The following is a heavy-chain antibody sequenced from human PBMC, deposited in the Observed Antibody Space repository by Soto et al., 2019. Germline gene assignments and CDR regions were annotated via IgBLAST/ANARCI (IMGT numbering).Heavy chain of an antibody. J-gene: IGHJ4*02. CDR3: ARGSVGSGWKFDY. D-gene: IGHD3-22*01. CDR2: ISYSVAT. Sequence: SETLSLTCTVSGDPIRSYFWSWIRQPPGKGLEWIGYISYSVATNYNPSLKSRVTISVDTSKNQFSLKLNSVTAADTAVYYCARGSVGSGWKFDYWGQGTLVTVSS. CDR1: GDPIRSYF. V-gene: IGHV4-59*13.